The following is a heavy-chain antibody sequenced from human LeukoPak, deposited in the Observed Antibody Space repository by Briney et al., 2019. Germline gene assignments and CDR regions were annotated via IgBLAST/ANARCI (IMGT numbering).Heavy chain of an antibody. CDR1: GFTVSSNY. J-gene: IGHJ6*03. CDR2: IYSGGST. CDR3: ARDVLRFLEWTNYYMDV. D-gene: IGHD3-3*01. Sequence: GGSLRLSCAASGFTVSSNYMSWVRQAPGKGLEWVSVIYSGGSTYYADSVKGRFTISRDNSKNMLYLQMNSLRAEDTAVYYCARDVLRFLEWTNYYMDVWGKGTTVTVSS. V-gene: IGHV3-66*02.